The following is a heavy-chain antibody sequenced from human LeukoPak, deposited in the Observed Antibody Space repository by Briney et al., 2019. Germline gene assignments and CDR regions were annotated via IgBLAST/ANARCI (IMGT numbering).Heavy chain of an antibody. CDR2: ISAYNGNT. D-gene: IGHD3-3*01. Sequence: ASVKVSCKASGYTFTGYYMHWVRQAPGQGLEWMGWISAYNGNTNYAQKLQGRVTMTTDTSTSTAYMELRSLGSDDTAVYYCARAQELITIFGVVLDAFDIWGQGTMVTVSS. CDR1: GYTFTGYY. J-gene: IGHJ3*02. V-gene: IGHV1-18*04. CDR3: ARAQELITIFGVVLDAFDI.